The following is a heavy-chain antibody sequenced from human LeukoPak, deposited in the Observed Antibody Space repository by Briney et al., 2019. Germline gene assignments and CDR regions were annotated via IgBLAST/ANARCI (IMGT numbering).Heavy chain of an antibody. CDR3: ASPGFERRWDSYYYYMDV. V-gene: IGHV1-2*02. CDR1: GYTFTCYH. Sequence: ASVKVSCKASGYTFTCYHMHWVRQAPGQGLEWMGWINPNSGGTNYAQKVQGRVTMTRDTSISTDYMELSRLRSDDTAVYYCASPGFERRWDSYYYYMDVWGKGTTVTVSS. CDR2: INPNSGGT. J-gene: IGHJ6*03. D-gene: IGHD3-16*01.